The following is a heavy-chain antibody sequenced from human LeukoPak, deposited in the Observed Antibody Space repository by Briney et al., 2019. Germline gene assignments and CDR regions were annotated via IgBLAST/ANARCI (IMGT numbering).Heavy chain of an antibody. CDR3: APVGARRWFDP. J-gene: IGHJ5*02. D-gene: IGHD1-26*01. V-gene: IGHV1-69*13. Sequence: GASVKVSCEASGGTFSSYAISWVRQAPGQGLEWMGGIIPIFGTANYAQKFQGRVTITADESTSTAYMELSSLRSEDTAVYYCAPVGARRWFDPWGQGTLVTVSS. CDR2: IIPIFGTA. CDR1: GGTFSSYA.